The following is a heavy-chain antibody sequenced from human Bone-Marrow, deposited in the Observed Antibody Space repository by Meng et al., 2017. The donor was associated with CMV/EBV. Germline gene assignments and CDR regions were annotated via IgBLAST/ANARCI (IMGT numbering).Heavy chain of an antibody. CDR2: ISPNSGGT. CDR3: YNPGISMAGGGRWYYGLDV. V-gene: IGHV1-2*02. D-gene: IGHD6-19*01. CDR1: GYTFTGYY. J-gene: IGHJ6*02. Sequence: ASVKVSCKASGYTFTGYYMHWVRQAPGQGLEWMGWISPNSGGTNPAQKFQGRVTMTRDTSISKAYMDLSRLISNDTAVYYCYNPGISMAGGGRWYYGLDVWGQGTTVTVSS.